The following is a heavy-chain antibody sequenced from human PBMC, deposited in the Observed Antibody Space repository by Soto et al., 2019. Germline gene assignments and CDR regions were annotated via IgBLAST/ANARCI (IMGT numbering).Heavy chain of an antibody. CDR3: ASRGTVPKYVTY. D-gene: IGHD1-1*01. Sequence: SETLSLTCNVSGVSISSDGYYWSWIRQHPGKGLEWIGYISDSGSTYGNPSLKSRVIISIDTSKNQFSLQLISVTAAGTAVYYCASRGTVPKYVTYWGQGTLVTVSS. J-gene: IGHJ4*02. V-gene: IGHV4-31*03. CDR2: ISDSGST. CDR1: GVSISSDGYY.